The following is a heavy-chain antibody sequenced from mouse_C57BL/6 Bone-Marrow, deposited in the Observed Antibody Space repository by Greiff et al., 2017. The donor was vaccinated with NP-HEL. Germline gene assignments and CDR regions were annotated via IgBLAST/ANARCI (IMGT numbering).Heavy chain of an antibody. CDR2: IHPNSGST. CDR3: AKDYYSLYFDY. CDR1: GYTFTSYW. Sequence: QVQLQQPGAELVKPGASVKLSCKASGYTFTSYWMHWVKQRPGQGLEWIGMIHPNSGSTNYNEKFKSKATLTVDKSSSTAYMKLSSLTSEDSAVYYCAKDYYSLYFDYWGQGTTLTVSS. D-gene: IGHD2-12*01. V-gene: IGHV1-64*01. J-gene: IGHJ2*01.